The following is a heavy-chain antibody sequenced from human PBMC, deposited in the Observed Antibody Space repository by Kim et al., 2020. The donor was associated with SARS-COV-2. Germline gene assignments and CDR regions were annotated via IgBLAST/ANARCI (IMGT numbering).Heavy chain of an antibody. D-gene: IGHD3-22*01. Sequence: GGSLRLSCAASGFTFSSYAMHWVRQAPGKGLEWVAVISYDGSNKYYADSVKGRFTISRDNSKNTLYLQMNSLRAEDTAVYYCAREARYYYDSSGYYGCYFDYWGQGTLVTVSS. CDR2: ISYDGSNK. J-gene: IGHJ4*02. V-gene: IGHV3-30*04. CDR1: GFTFSSYA. CDR3: AREARYYYDSSGYYGCYFDY.